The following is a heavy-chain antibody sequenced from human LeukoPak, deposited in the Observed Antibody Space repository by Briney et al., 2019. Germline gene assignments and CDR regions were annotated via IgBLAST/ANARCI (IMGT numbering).Heavy chain of an antibody. CDR1: GYTFTYYG. J-gene: IGHJ6*04. Sequence: ASVTVSCKASGYTFTYYGVTWVRQAPGQGLEWMGWITGYNDNTNYAQNLQGRLTMTADTSTTTSYMELRSLTSDDTAVYYCARGGVTSAFMDAWGKGTTVTVSP. CDR2: ITGYNDNT. V-gene: IGHV1-18*01. D-gene: IGHD4-11*01. CDR3: ARGGVTSAFMDA.